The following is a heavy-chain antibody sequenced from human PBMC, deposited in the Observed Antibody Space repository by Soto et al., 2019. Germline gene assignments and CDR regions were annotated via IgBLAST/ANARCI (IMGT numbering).Heavy chain of an antibody. CDR1: GFTFSRYG. CDR2: ISYDGSKK. D-gene: IGHD6-6*01. Sequence: RGSLRLSCEASGFTFSRYGMHWFRQAPGKGLEWVAVISYDGSKKYYADSVKGRFTISRDNSKNTLYLQMNSLRAEDTAGYYCARPPEYSTSPRDVMDCRAQRTTVPVAS. CDR3: ARPPEYSTSPRDVMDC. J-gene: IGHJ6*02. V-gene: IGHV3-30*03.